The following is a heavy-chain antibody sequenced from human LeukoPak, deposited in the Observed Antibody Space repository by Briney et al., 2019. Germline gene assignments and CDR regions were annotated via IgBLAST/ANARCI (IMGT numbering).Heavy chain of an antibody. V-gene: IGHV3-73*01. CDR2: IRSKANSYAT. CDR3: AKDISRGYYYDSSGYYNGDAFDI. Sequence: GGSLRLSCAASGFTFSGSAMHWVRQASGKGLEWVGRIRSKANSYATAYAASVKGRFTISRDDSKNTAYLQMNSLKTEDTAVYYCAKDISRGYYYDSSGYYNGDAFDIWGQGTMVTVSS. D-gene: IGHD3-22*01. J-gene: IGHJ3*02. CDR1: GFTFSGSA.